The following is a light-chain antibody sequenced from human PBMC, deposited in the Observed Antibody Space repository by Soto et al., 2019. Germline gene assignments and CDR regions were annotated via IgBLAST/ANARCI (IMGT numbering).Light chain of an antibody. CDR3: SSYTGSSTNTVV. CDR1: SSDVGGYNY. V-gene: IGLV2-14*01. CDR2: EVS. J-gene: IGLJ2*01. Sequence: QSALTQPASVSGSPGQSITISCTGTSSDVGGYNYVSWYQQHPDKAPKLMIYEVSNRPSGVSNRFSGSKSGNTASLTISGLQSEDEAEYYCSSYTGSSTNTVVFGGGTKLTVL.